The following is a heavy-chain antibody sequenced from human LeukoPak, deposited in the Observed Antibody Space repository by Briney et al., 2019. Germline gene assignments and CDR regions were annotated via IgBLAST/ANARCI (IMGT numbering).Heavy chain of an antibody. V-gene: IGHV3-20*04. Sequence: GGSLRLSCAASGFTFDDYGMNWVRQAPGKGLEWLSDINWNGGSTGYADSVKGRFTISRDNAKNSLYLQMNSLRAEDTALYYCARDDGRDYYYYMEVWGKGTTVTVSS. CDR1: GFTFDDYG. J-gene: IGHJ6*03. CDR2: INWNGGST. CDR3: ARDDGRDYYYYMEV.